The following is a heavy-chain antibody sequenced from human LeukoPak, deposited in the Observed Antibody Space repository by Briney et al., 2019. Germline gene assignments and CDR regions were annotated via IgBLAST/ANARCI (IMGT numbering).Heavy chain of an antibody. CDR3: ARDGYCSGGSCSYYYGMDV. D-gene: IGHD2-15*01. Sequence: ASGKVSCKASGYTFTSYYMHWVRQAPGQGLEWMGIINPSGGSTSYAQKFQGRVTMTRDTSTSTVYMELSSLRSEDTAVYYCARDGYCSGGSCSYYYGMDVWGQGTTVAVSS. V-gene: IGHV1-46*01. J-gene: IGHJ6*02. CDR2: INPSGGST. CDR1: GYTFTSYY.